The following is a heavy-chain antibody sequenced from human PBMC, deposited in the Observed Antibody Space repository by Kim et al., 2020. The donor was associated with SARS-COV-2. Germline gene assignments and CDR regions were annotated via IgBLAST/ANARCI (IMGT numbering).Heavy chain of an antibody. CDR3: ASLTGSVGGSYSWFDP. J-gene: IGHJ5*02. D-gene: IGHD1-26*01. V-gene: IGHV4-59*01. CDR2: IYYSGST. Sequence: SETLSLTCTVSGGSISSYYWSWIRQPPGKGLEWIGYIYYSGSTNYNPSLKSRVTISVDTSKNQFSLKLSSVTAADTAVYYCASLTGSVGGSYSWFDPWGQGTLVTVSS. CDR1: GGSISSYY.